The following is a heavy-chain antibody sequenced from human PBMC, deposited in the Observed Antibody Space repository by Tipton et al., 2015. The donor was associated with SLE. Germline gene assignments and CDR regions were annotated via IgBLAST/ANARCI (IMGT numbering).Heavy chain of an antibody. CDR2: IYSGGST. D-gene: IGHD3-3*01. V-gene: IGHV3-66*02. Sequence: VQLVQSGGGLVKPGGSLRLSCAASGFTFSDYYMSWIRQAPGKGLEWVSVIYSGGSTYYADSVKGRFTISRDNSKNTLYLQMNSLRAEDTAVYYCAREPSQYYDFWSGYSGSYYYYGMDVWGQGTTVTVSS. J-gene: IGHJ6*02. CDR1: GFTFSDYY. CDR3: AREPSQYYDFWSGYSGSYYYYGMDV.